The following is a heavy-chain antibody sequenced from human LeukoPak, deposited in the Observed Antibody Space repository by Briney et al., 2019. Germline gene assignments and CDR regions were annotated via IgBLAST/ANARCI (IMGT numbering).Heavy chain of an antibody. V-gene: IGHV3-23*01. CDR1: GFTFSSYA. Sequence: GGSLRLSCAASGFTFSSYAMSWVRPAPGKGLEWVSAISGSGGSTYYADSVKGRFTISRDNSKNTLYLQMNSLRAEDTAVYYCADDIVVVPAGYWGQGTLVTVSS. CDR2: ISGSGGST. D-gene: IGHD2-2*01. CDR3: ADDIVVVPAGY. J-gene: IGHJ4*02.